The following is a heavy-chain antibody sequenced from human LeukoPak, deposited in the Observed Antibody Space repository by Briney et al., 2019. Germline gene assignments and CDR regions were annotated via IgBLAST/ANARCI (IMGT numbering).Heavy chain of an antibody. Sequence: GGSLRLSCAASGFTFSSYWMHWVRQAPGKGLVWVSRINSVGTTTNYADSVKGRFTISRDNAKNTLYLQMNSLRVEDTAVYYCARARGGGEGYSDYWGQGTLVPVSS. CDR2: INSVGTTT. J-gene: IGHJ4*02. D-gene: IGHD3-10*01. CDR1: GFTFSSYW. CDR3: ARARGGGEGYSDY. V-gene: IGHV3-74*01.